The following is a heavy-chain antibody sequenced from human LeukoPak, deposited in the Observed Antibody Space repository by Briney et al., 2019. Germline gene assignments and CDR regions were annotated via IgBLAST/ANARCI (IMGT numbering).Heavy chain of an antibody. CDR1: GSTFSSYN. D-gene: IGHD1-26*01. J-gene: IGHJ6*03. CDR2: ITSSSTYI. Sequence: PGGSLRLSCAASGSTFSSYNMNWVRQAPGKGLEWVSSITSSSTYIYYADSVKGRFTISRDNARNSLYLQMNSLRVEDTAVYYCARDPYSGNYGDYYYYYMDVWGKGTTVTISS. V-gene: IGHV3-21*01. CDR3: ARDPYSGNYGDYYYYYMDV.